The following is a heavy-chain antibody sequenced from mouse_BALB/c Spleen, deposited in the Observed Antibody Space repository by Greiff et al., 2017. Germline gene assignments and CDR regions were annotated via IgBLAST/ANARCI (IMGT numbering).Heavy chain of an antibody. CDR2: INPYNGAT. J-gene: IGHJ4*01. CDR3: ARGEGRNAMDY. D-gene: IGHD1-1*01. V-gene: IGHV1-31*01. Sequence: EVQLQQSGPELVKPGASVKISCKASGYSFTGYYMHWVKQSHVKSLEWIGRINPYNGATSYNQNFKDKASLTVDKSSSTAYMELHSLTSEDSAVYYCARGEGRNAMDYWGQGTSVTVSS. CDR1: GYSFTGYY.